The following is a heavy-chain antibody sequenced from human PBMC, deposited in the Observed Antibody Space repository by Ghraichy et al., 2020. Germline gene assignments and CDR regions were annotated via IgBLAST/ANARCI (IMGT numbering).Heavy chain of an antibody. V-gene: IGHV4-59*01. CDR2: IYYSGST. CDR3: ARTTFRRGIAAAGPTIYFDY. CDR1: GGSISSYY. Sequence: SETLSLTCTVSGGSISSYYWSWIRQPPGKGLEWIGYIYYSGSTNYNPSLKSRVTISVDTSKNQFSLKLSSVTAADTAVYYCARTTFRRGIAAAGPTIYFDYWGQGTLVTVSS. J-gene: IGHJ4*02. D-gene: IGHD6-13*01.